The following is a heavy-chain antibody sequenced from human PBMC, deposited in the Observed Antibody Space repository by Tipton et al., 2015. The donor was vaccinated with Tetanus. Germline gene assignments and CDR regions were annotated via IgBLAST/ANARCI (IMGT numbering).Heavy chain of an antibody. V-gene: IGHV4-31*03. D-gene: IGHD1-1*01. CDR2: IYYSGST. CDR3: ARANNEFPKKGPFDS. J-gene: IGHJ4*02. Sequence: TLSLTCTVSGGSISRSRYFWNWIRQRPGKGPEWIGYIYYSGSTYYNPSFKSRVSMSVDTSKSQFSLNLTSVTAADTAVYYCARANNEFPKKGPFDSWGQGSLVIVSS. CDR1: GGSISRSRYF.